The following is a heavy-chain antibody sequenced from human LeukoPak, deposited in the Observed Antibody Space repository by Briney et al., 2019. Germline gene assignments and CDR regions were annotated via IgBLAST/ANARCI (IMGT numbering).Heavy chain of an antibody. CDR2: ISTGSSYI. D-gene: IGHD3-22*01. V-gene: IGHV3-21*01. J-gene: IGHJ4*02. CDR3: ARDSTPYDSSGYCYDY. Sequence: GGSLRLSCAASGLTFSSHWMHWVRQAPGKGLEWVSSISTGSSYIYYADSVKGRFTISRENAKNSLYLQMNSLRAEDTAVYYCARDSTPYDSSGYCYDYWGQGTLVTVSS. CDR1: GLTFSSHW.